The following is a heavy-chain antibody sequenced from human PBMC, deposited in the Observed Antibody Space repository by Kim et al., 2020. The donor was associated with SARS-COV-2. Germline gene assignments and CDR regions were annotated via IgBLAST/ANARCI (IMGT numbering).Heavy chain of an antibody. CDR3: ARGVAALRYPFDP. CDR1: GGSISSYY. D-gene: IGHD1-1*01. Sequence: SETLSLTCTVSGGSISSYYWSWIRQPPGKGLEWIGYIYYSGSTNYNPSLKSRVTISVDTSKNQFSLKLSSVTAADTAVYYCARGVAALRYPFDPWGQGTLVTVSS. V-gene: IGHV4-59*01. J-gene: IGHJ5*02. CDR2: IYYSGST.